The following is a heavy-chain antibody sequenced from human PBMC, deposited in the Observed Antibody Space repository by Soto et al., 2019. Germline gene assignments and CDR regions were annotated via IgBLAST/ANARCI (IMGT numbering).Heavy chain of an antibody. CDR3: ARYGIGDGYNLWIDYYYYGMDV. J-gene: IGHJ6*02. CDR2: ISYDGSNK. CDR1: GFTFSSYA. V-gene: IGHV3-30-3*01. Sequence: GGSLRLSCAASGFTFSSYAMHWVRQAPGKGLEWVAVISYDGSNKYYADSVKGRFTISRDNSKNTLYLQMNSLRAEDTAVYYCARYGIGDGYNLWIDYYYYGMDVWGQGTTVTVSS. D-gene: IGHD5-12*01.